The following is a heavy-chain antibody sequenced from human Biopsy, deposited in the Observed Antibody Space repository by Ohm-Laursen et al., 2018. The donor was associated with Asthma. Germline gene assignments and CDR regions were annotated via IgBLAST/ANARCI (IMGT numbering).Heavy chain of an antibody. Sequence: SLRLSCSASGFTFNSYGMHWVRQAPGKGLEWVAVISYDGRNKYYGDSVKGRFTISRDNSKNTVYLQMISLRVEDTSVYYCARGAYYDFWSGYSRPIPGYYGMDVWSHGTTVTVSS. CDR1: GFTFNSYG. J-gene: IGHJ6*02. CDR3: ARGAYYDFWSGYSRPIPGYYGMDV. D-gene: IGHD3-3*01. V-gene: IGHV3-30*03. CDR2: ISYDGRNK.